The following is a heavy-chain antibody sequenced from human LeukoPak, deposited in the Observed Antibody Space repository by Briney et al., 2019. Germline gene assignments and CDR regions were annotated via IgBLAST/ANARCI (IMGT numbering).Heavy chain of an antibody. V-gene: IGHV1-8*01. D-gene: IGHD6-19*01. J-gene: IGHJ5*02. CDR3: ARGQLRLKQWLVNRRQGWFDP. Sequence: ASVKVSCKASGYTFTSYDINWVRQATGQGLEWMGWMNPNSGNTGYAQKFQGRVTMTRSTSISTAYMELSSLRSEDTAVYYCARGQLRLKQWLVNRRQGWFDPWGQGTLVTVSS. CDR2: MNPNSGNT. CDR1: GYTFTSYD.